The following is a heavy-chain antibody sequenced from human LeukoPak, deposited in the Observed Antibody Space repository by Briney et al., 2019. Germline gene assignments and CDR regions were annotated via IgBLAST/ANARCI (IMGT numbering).Heavy chain of an antibody. CDR2: ISPSGGST. V-gene: IGHV1-46*01. CDR1: GYTFTGYY. CDR3: ARDAGRQQLIAHYYYYMDV. Sequence: ASVKVSCKASGYTFTGYYMHWVRQAPGQGPEWMGVISPSGGSTTYAQKFQGRVTLTRDMSTSTVYMELSSLRSEDTAVYYCARDAGRQQLIAHYYYYMDVWGKGTTVTVSS. D-gene: IGHD6-13*01. J-gene: IGHJ6*03.